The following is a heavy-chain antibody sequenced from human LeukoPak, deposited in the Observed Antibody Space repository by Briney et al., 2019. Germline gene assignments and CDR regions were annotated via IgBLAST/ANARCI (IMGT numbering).Heavy chain of an antibody. V-gene: IGHV3-72*01. CDR2: TKTKANSYTT. Sequence: GSLRLSCAASGFTLIDHYMDWVRQAPGKALEWVGRTKTKANSYTTEYAASVKGRFTISRDDSKNSLYLHMNSLQTEDTAVYYCARGHYGFDVWGQGTTVAVSS. CDR3: ARGHYGFDV. CDR1: GFTLIDHY. J-gene: IGHJ6*02.